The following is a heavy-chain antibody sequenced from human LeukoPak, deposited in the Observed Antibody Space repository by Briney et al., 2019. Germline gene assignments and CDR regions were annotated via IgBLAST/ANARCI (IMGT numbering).Heavy chain of an antibody. V-gene: IGHV1/OR15-1*02. D-gene: IGHD2-21*02. Sequence: GASVKVSCKASGYIFTDYYMHWVRQAPGQELGWMGRINPNSGGTNYAQKFQGRVTMTRDTSISTAYTELSSLRSEDTAVYYCAREIVVVTANFDYWGQGTLVTVSS. CDR1: GYIFTDYY. J-gene: IGHJ4*02. CDR2: INPNSGGT. CDR3: AREIVVVTANFDY.